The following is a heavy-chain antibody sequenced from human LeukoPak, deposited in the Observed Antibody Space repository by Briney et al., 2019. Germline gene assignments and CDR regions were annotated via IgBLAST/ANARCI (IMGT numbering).Heavy chain of an antibody. D-gene: IGHD3-22*01. J-gene: IGHJ4*02. CDR3: ASLKEWLLLGGFDY. CDR2: IGGSGGST. CDR1: GFTFSSYA. Sequence: PGGSLRLSCAASGFTFSSYAMSWVRQAPGKGLEWVSAIGGSGGSTYYADSVKGRFTISRDNSKNTLYLQMNGLRLEDTAIYYCASLKEWLLLGGFDYWGQGALVTVSS. V-gene: IGHV3-23*01.